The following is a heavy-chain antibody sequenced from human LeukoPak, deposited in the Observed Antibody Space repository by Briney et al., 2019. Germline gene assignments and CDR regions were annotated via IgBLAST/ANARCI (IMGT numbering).Heavy chain of an antibody. J-gene: IGHJ6*03. CDR2: IIPIFGTA. CDR1: GGTFSSYA. V-gene: IGHV1-69*13. Sequence: SVKVSCKASGGTFSSYAISWVRQAPGQGLEWMGGIIPIFGTANYAQKFQGRVTITADESTSTAYMELSSLRSEDTAVYYCARNIWFGEPLQGTYYYYYMDVWGRGTTVTISS. CDR3: ARNIWFGEPLQGTYYYYYMDV. D-gene: IGHD3-10*01.